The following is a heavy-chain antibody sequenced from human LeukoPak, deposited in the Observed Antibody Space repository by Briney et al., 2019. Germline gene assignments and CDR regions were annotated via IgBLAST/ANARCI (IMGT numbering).Heavy chain of an antibody. CDR3: ARDADYYDSSGYYFRGPDY. J-gene: IGHJ4*02. D-gene: IGHD3-22*01. Sequence: ASVKVSCKASGYTFTSYGISWVRQAPGQGLEWMGWISAYNGNTNYAQKLQGRVTMTTDTSTSTAYMELRSLRSDDTAVYYCARDADYYDSSGYYFRGPDYWGQGTLVTVSS. CDR1: GYTFTSYG. CDR2: ISAYNGNT. V-gene: IGHV1-18*01.